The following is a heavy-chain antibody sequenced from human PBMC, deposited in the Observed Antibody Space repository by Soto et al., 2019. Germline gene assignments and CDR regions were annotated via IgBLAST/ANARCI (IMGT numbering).Heavy chain of an antibody. CDR1: GYTFTSYG. Sequence: ASVKVSCKASGYTFTSYGISWVRQAPGQGLEWMGWISTYNGNTNFTQKLQGRVTMTTDTSTSTAYMELRSLRSDDTAVYYCAREWDNKSEHSSGWYDDFWGQ. V-gene: IGHV1-18*01. CDR3: AREWDNKSEHSSGWYDDF. D-gene: IGHD6-19*01. CDR2: ISTYNGNT. J-gene: IGHJ5*01.